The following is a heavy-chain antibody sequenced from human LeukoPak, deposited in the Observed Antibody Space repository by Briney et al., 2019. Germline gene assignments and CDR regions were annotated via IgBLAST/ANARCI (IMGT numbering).Heavy chain of an antibody. J-gene: IGHJ6*02. Sequence: ASVKVSCKASGGTFSSCAISWVRQAPGQGLEWMGRIIPILGIANYAQKFQGRVTITADKSTSTAYMELSSLRSEDTAVYYCARDVMTTVGGGYYYYGMDVWGQGTTVTVSS. CDR3: ARDVMTTVGGGYYYYGMDV. CDR1: GGTFSSCA. D-gene: IGHD4-23*01. CDR2: IIPILGIA. V-gene: IGHV1-69*04.